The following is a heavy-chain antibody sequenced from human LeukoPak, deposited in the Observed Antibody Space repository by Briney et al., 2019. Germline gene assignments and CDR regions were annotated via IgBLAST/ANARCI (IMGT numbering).Heavy chain of an antibody. CDR2: IYTSGST. Sequence: PSETLSLTCTVSGGSISSGSYYWSWIRQPAGKGLEWIGRIYTSGSTNYNPSLKSRVTISVDTSKNQFSLKLSSVTAADTAVYYCARGIAAADAPFDYWGQGTLVTVSS. J-gene: IGHJ4*02. CDR1: GGSISSGSYY. CDR3: ARGIAAADAPFDY. V-gene: IGHV4-61*02. D-gene: IGHD6-13*01.